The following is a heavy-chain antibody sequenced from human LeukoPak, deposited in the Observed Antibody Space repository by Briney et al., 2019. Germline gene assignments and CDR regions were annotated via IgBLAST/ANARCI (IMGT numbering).Heavy chain of an antibody. CDR1: GFTFSGYA. Sequence: GGSLRLSCAASGFTFSGYAMTWVRQAPGKGLEWVSTISNSGGSTYYVDSVKGRFTISRDNSKNTLYLQMNSLRAEDTAVYYCAKTMGAIDHDYWGQGTLVTVSS. CDR3: AKTMGAIDHDY. D-gene: IGHD1-26*01. CDR2: ISNSGGST. V-gene: IGHV3-23*01. J-gene: IGHJ4*02.